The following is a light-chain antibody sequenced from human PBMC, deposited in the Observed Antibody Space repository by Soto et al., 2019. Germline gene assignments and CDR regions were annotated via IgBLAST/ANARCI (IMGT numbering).Light chain of an antibody. V-gene: IGLV2-14*01. CDR3: SSYASTTRV. CDR1: SSDVGGYNY. CDR2: DVS. J-gene: IGLJ3*02. Sequence: QSALTQPASVSGSPGQSITISCTGTSSDVGGYNYVSWYQQHPGKAPKLMIYDVSNRPSGVFNRFSGSKSGNTASLTISGLQAEDEADYYCSSYASTTRVFGGGTKVTVL.